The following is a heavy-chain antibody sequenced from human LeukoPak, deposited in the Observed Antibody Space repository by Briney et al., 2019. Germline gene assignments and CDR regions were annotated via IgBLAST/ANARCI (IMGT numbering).Heavy chain of an antibody. D-gene: IGHD4-17*01. J-gene: IGHJ4*02. CDR3: AREGHGDYEYY. Sequence: GASVKVSCKASGGTFSSYAISWVRQAPRQGLEWMGRIIPILGIANYAQKFQGRVTITADKSTSTAYMELSSLRSEDTAVYYCAREGHGDYEYYWGQGTLVTVSS. CDR1: GGTFSSYA. CDR2: IIPILGIA. V-gene: IGHV1-69*04.